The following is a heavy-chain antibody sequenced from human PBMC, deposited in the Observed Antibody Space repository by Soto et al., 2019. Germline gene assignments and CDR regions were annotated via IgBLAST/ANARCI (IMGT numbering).Heavy chain of an antibody. D-gene: IGHD3-3*01. CDR3: ARPSRGDFWSGYQPPKYYYYGMDV. V-gene: IGHV5-51*01. Sequence: GESLKFSCKGSGYSFTSYWIGWVRQMPGKGLEWMGIIYPIDSDTRYSPSFQGQVTISVDKSISTAYLQWSSLKASDTAMYYCARPSRGDFWSGYQPPKYYYYGMDVWGQGTTVTVSS. CDR1: GYSFTSYW. CDR2: IYPIDSDT. J-gene: IGHJ6*02.